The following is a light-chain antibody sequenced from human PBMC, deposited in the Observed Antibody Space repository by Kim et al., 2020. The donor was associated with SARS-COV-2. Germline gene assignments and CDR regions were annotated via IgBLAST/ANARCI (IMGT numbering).Light chain of an antibody. CDR3: SSYAGSNNWV. V-gene: IGLV2-8*01. Sequence: GQSVTLSCTGTSRDVGGYNYVSWYQQHPGKAPKLMIYEVSKRPSGVPDRFSGSKSGNTASLTVSGLQAEDEADYYCSSYAGSNNWVFGGGTQLTVL. CDR2: EVS. CDR1: SRDVGGYNY. J-gene: IGLJ3*02.